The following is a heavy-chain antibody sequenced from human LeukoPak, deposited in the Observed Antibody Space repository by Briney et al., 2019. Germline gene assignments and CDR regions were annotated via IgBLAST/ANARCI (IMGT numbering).Heavy chain of an antibody. V-gene: IGHV3-30*04. Sequence: GGSLRLSCTASGFTFGDYAMSWVRQAPGKGLEWVAVISYDGSNKYYADSVKGRFTISRDNSKNTLYLQMNSLRAEDTAVYYCANMGLESDDYDYVWGSYRYTLPPDYWGQGTLVTVSS. CDR2: ISYDGSNK. J-gene: IGHJ4*02. D-gene: IGHD3-16*02. CDR3: ANMGLESDDYDYVWGSYRYTLPPDY. CDR1: GFTFGDYA.